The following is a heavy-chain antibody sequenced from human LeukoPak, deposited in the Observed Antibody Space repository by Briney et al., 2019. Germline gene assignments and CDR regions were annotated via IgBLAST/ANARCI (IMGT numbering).Heavy chain of an antibody. CDR1: GFIFNDYP. V-gene: IGHV3-30-3*01. CDR3: ARDAPFHDY. Sequence: GGSLRLSCTASGFIFNDYPMHWVRQAPGKGLEWVAVISEDGINKFYADSVKGRFTISRDNSKNTLYVQMNSLRREDSAVYYCARDAPFHDYWGQGTLVTVSS. J-gene: IGHJ4*02. CDR2: ISEDGINK. D-gene: IGHD2/OR15-2a*01.